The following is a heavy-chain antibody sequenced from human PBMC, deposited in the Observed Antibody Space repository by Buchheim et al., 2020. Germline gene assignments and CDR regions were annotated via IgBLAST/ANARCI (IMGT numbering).Heavy chain of an antibody. V-gene: IGHV3-23*01. CDR2: ISYGGVGT. J-gene: IGHJ6*02. CDR3: TKGERQRVSFYYYGMDV. CDR1: GFTFSNYA. D-gene: IGHD1-1*01. Sequence: EVQLLESGGGLVQPGGSLTLSCAVSGFTFSNYAMNWVRQAPGKGLHWVSSISYGGVGTYYADSVKGRFTIARDNSKNTLYLQMNSLRAEDTAIYYCTKGERQRVSFYYYGMDVWGQGTT.